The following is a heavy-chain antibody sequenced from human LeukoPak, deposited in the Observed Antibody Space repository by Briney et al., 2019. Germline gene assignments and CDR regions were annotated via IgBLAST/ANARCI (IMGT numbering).Heavy chain of an antibody. J-gene: IGHJ4*02. Sequence: PSETLSLTCTVSGGSISSSSYYWGWIRQPPGKGLEWIGSIYYSGSTYYNPSLKSRVTISVDTSKNQFSLKLSSVTAADTAVYYCARHFGQPAPYYFDYWGQGTLVTVSS. V-gene: IGHV4-39*01. CDR1: GGSISSSSYY. CDR3: ARHFGQPAPYYFDY. CDR2: IYYSGST. D-gene: IGHD3-16*01.